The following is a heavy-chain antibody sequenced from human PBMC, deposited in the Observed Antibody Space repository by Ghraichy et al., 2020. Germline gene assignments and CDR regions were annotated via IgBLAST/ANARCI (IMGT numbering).Heavy chain of an antibody. V-gene: IGHV4-4*09. J-gene: IGHJ6*02. CDR2: IYTSWST. CDR3: ARGSSDGMDV. CDR1: GGSISSYY. D-gene: IGHD1-26*01. Sequence: SETLSLTCTVSGGSISSYYWSWIRQPPGKGLEWIGYIYTSWSTNYDPSLKSRVTISVDTSKNQFSLKLSSVTAADTAVYYCARGSSDGMDVWGQGTTVTVSS.